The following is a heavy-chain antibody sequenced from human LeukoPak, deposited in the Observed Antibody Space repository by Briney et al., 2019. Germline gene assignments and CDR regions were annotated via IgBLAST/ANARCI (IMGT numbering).Heavy chain of an antibody. CDR2: INPNSGGT. CDR1: GYTFTGYY. Sequence: ASVKVSCKASGYTFTGYYMHWVRQDPGQGLEWMGWINPNSGGTNYAQKFQGRVTMTRDKSISTAYMELSRLRSDDTAVYYCAREGLGNSQYDYWGQGTLVTVSS. V-gene: IGHV1-2*02. J-gene: IGHJ4*02. D-gene: IGHD3-16*01. CDR3: AREGLGNSQYDY.